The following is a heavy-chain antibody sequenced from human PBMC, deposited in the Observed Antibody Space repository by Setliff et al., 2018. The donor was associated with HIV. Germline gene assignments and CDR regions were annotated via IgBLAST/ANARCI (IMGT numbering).Heavy chain of an antibody. Sequence: GSLRLSCAASGLTLSIYSMSWLRQAPGKGLDWVSVIDPSGDLTYYADSVKGRFTISRDNSKNVLSLQMNSLRAEDTAVYYCAKVDNGHCDSTSCRDFDYWGRGTLVTVSS. J-gene: IGHJ4*02. D-gene: IGHD2-2*03. CDR1: GLTLSIYS. V-gene: IGHV3-23*01. CDR2: IDPSGDLT. CDR3: AKVDNGHCDSTSCRDFDY.